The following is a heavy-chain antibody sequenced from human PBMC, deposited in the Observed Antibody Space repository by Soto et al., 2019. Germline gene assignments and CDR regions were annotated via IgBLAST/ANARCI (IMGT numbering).Heavy chain of an antibody. Sequence: QVQLVESGGGVVQPGRSLRLSCAASGFTFSSYAMHWVRQAPGKGLERVAVISYDGSNKYYADSVKGRFTISRDNSKNTLYLQMNSLRAEDTAVYYCARDFDDKGHYFDYWGQGTLVTVSS. CDR3: ARDFDDKGHYFDY. CDR2: ISYDGSNK. V-gene: IGHV3-30-3*01. J-gene: IGHJ4*02. D-gene: IGHD3-22*01. CDR1: GFTFSSYA.